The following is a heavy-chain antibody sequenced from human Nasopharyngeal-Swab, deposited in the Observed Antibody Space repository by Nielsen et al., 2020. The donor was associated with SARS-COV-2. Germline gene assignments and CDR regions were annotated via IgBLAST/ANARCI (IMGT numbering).Heavy chain of an antibody. V-gene: IGHV4-39*01. D-gene: IGHD3-10*01. CDR3: ARQPIAYYYGSGSYCSPFDP. J-gene: IGHJ5*02. Sequence: SETLSLTCTVSGGSISSSSYYWGWIRQPPGKGLEWMGSIYYSGSTYYNPSLKSRVTISVDTSKNQFSLKLSSVTAADTAVYYCARQPIAYYYGSGSYCSPFDPWGQGTLVTVSS. CDR1: GGSISSSSYY. CDR2: IYYSGST.